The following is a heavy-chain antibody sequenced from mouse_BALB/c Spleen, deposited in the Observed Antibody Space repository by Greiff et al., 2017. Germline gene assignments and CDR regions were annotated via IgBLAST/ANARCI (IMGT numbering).Heavy chain of an antibody. Sequence: EVQLQQSGAELVKPGASVKLSCKASGFNIKDTYMHWVKQRPEQGLEWIGRIDPANGNTKYDPKFQGKATITADTSSNTAYLQLSSLTSEDTAVYYCARSGPARATPHWGQGTSVTVAS. V-gene: IGHV14-3*02. CDR1: GFNIKDTY. D-gene: IGHD3-1*01. CDR2: IDPANGNT. CDR3: ARSGPARATPH. J-gene: IGHJ4*01.